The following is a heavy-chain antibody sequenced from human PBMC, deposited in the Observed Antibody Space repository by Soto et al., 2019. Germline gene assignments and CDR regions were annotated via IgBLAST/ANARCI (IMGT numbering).Heavy chain of an antibody. CDR1: GGSISGYY. CDR2: VHYSGTT. V-gene: IGHV4-59*08. Sequence: PSETLSLTCTVSGGSISGYYWSWIRQPPGKGLEWIAYVHYSGTTNYNSSLKSRVTISVDTSKNQFSLRLTSVSAADTALYFCARHTSGWFDPWGQGTLVTVSS. J-gene: IGHJ5*02. CDR3: ARHTSGWFDP. D-gene: IGHD2-2*01.